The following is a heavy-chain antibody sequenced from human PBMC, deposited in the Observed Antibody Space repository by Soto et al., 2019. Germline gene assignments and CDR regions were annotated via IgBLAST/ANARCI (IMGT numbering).Heavy chain of an antibody. Sequence: EVQLVESGGGLVQPGGSLRLSCAASGLTFSSYEMNWVRQAPGKGLEWVSYISRSGSTIYYADSVKGRVTISRDNAKNSLYLQMNSLRGEDTAVYYCARDGRIRRPDWYFDLWGRGTLVTVSS. CDR1: GLTFSSYE. D-gene: IGHD2-15*01. CDR2: ISRSGSTI. V-gene: IGHV3-48*03. CDR3: ARDGRIRRPDWYFDL. J-gene: IGHJ2*01.